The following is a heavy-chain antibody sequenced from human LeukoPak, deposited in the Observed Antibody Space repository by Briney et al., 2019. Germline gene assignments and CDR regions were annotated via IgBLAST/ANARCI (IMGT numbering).Heavy chain of an antibody. CDR3: ARVGPGDSWSGYNFDY. J-gene: IGHJ4*02. Sequence: SETLSLTCTVSGGSVSSGSYYWSWIRQPPGKGLEWIGYIYYSGSTNYNPSLKSRVTISVDTSKNQFSLKLSSVTAADTAVYYCARVGPGDSWSGYNFDYWGQGTLVTVSS. CDR2: IYYSGST. V-gene: IGHV4-61*01. D-gene: IGHD3-3*01. CDR1: GGSVSSGSYY.